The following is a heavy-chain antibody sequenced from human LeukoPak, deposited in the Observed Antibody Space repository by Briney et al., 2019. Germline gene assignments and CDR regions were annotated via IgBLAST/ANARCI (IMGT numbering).Heavy chain of an antibody. D-gene: IGHD3-16*02. Sequence: PSETLSLTCSVSGGSINSYWWSWIRQPAGKGLEFIGRIYTTGMTNYNPPLKSRVSMSVDTSKNKFSLELRSVTAADTAVYFCARAGYTISSYRFDYWGQGALVTVSS. CDR2: IYTTGMT. CDR1: GGSINSYW. CDR3: ARAGYTISSYRFDY. J-gene: IGHJ4*02. V-gene: IGHV4-4*07.